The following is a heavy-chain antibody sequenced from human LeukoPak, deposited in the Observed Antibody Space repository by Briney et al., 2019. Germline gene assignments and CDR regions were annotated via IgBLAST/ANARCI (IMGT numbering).Heavy chain of an antibody. J-gene: IGHJ4*02. CDR1: GFTFSSYW. CDR3: ASDGSYYFDSYGYYPDY. CDR2: INTDGRST. V-gene: IGHV3-74*01. D-gene: IGHD3-22*01. Sequence: GGSLRLSCTASGFTFSSYWMHWVRQAPGKGLVWVSRINTDGRSTNYADSVKGRFTISRDNAKNTLYLQMNSLRAEDTAVYYCASDGSYYFDSYGYYPDYWGQGTLVTASS.